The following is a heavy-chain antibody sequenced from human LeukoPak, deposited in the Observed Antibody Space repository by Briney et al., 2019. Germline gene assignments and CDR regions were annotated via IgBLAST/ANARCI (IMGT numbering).Heavy chain of an antibody. CDR1: GYTFTSYG. J-gene: IGHJ5*02. CDR3: ARDPPTIAVAEYNWFDP. Sequence: ASVKVSCKASGYTFTSYGISWVRQAPGQGLEWMGWISAYNGNTNYARKLQGRVTMTTDTSTSTAYMELRSLRSDDTAVYYCARDPPTIAVAEYNWFDPWGQGTLVTVSS. D-gene: IGHD6-19*01. CDR2: ISAYNGNT. V-gene: IGHV1-18*01.